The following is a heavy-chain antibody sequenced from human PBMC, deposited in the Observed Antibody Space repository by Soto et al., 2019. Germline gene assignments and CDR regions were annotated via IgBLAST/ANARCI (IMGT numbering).Heavy chain of an antibody. Sequence: EVQLVESGGGLVQPGGSLRLSCVDSGFTFSSYWMSWVRQAPVKGLEWVGNIKQDGSEENYVDSVKGRFTISRDNAKNSMYLQMNSLRAEDMAVYYCARIAASGRGWDVWGQGTTVVVSS. J-gene: IGHJ6*02. V-gene: IGHV3-7*01. CDR1: GFTFSSYW. CDR2: IKQDGSEE. CDR3: ARIAASGRGWDV. D-gene: IGHD6-13*01.